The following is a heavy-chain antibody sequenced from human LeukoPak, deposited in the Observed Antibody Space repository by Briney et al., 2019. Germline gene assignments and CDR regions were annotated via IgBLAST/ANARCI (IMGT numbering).Heavy chain of an antibody. Sequence: GGSLRLSCAASGFTFSSYSMNWVRQAPGKGLEWFSSISSSSSEIDYADSVKVRFTITRYNAKKSLEMQMNRLRAEDTAVYYCARDGSSSWDYDYYMDVWGKGTTVTVSS. D-gene: IGHD6-6*01. CDR2: ISSSSSEI. V-gene: IGHV3-21*01. CDR1: GFTFSSYS. CDR3: ARDGSSSWDYDYYMDV. J-gene: IGHJ6*03.